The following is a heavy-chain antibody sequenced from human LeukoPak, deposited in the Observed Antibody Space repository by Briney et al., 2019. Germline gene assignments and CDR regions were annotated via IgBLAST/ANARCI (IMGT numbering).Heavy chain of an antibody. J-gene: IGHJ3*02. Sequence: SETLSLTCTVSGGSISSYYWSWIRQPPGKGRGGIGYIYYTGSTNYNPSLKSRVTMSVDTSKNQFSLNLSSVTAADTAVYYCARHNYDSNGAFDIWGQGTMVTVSS. V-gene: IGHV4-59*08. D-gene: IGHD3-22*01. CDR3: ARHNYDSNGAFDI. CDR1: GGSISSYY. CDR2: IYYTGST.